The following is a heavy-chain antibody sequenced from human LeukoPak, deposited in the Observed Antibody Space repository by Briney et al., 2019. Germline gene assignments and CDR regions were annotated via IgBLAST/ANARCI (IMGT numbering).Heavy chain of an antibody. CDR3: ARLQDSSSFYYYYYGMDV. V-gene: IGHV5-51*01. CDR1: GYSFTSYW. J-gene: IGHJ6*02. Sequence: GESLKISCKGSGYSFTSYWIGWVRQMPGKGLEWMGIIYPGDSDTRYSPSFQGQVTIPADKSISTAYPQWSSLKASDTAMYYCARLQDSSSFYYYYYGMDVCGQGTTVTVSS. CDR2: IYPGDSDT. D-gene: IGHD6-6*01.